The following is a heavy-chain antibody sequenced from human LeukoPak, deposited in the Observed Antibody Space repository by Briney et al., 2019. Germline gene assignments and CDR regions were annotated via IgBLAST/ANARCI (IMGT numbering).Heavy chain of an antibody. CDR1: GFTFSSYA. CDR2: ISGSGGST. V-gene: IGHV3-23*01. J-gene: IGHJ4*02. D-gene: IGHD2-2*01. CDR3: AKDRSVECSSTSCYLVDY. Sequence: GGSLRLSCAGSGFTFSSYAMSWVRQAPGKGLEWVSAISGSGGSTYYADSVKGRFTISRDNSKNTLYLQMNSLRAEDTAVYYCAKDRSVECSSTSCYLVDYWGQGTLVTVSS.